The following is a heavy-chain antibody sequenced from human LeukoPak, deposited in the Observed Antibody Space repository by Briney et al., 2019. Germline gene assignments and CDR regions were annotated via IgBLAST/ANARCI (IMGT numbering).Heavy chain of an antibody. Sequence: GGSLRLSCAASGFTFSSYWMHWVRQAPGEGLVWVSRFNSDGSSTSYADSVKGRFTISRDNSRNTLYLKMNSLRAEDTAVYYCARTTYGDLDAFDIWGQGTMVTVSS. CDR3: ARTTYGDLDAFDI. CDR2: FNSDGSST. J-gene: IGHJ3*02. D-gene: IGHD4-17*01. CDR1: GFTFSSYW. V-gene: IGHV3-74*01.